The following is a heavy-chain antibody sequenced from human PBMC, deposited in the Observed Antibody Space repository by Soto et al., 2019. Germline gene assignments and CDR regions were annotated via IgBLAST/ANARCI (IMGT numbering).Heavy chain of an antibody. V-gene: IGHV4-39*01. CDR1: GGSISSSSYY. Sequence: PSETLSLTCTVSGGSISSSSYYWGWIRQPPGKGLEWIGSIYYSGSTYYNPSLKSRVTISVDTSKNQFSLKLSSVTAADTAVYYCARHRIAAAFDYWGQGTLVTVSS. CDR3: ARHRIAAAFDY. J-gene: IGHJ4*02. CDR2: IYYSGST. D-gene: IGHD6-13*01.